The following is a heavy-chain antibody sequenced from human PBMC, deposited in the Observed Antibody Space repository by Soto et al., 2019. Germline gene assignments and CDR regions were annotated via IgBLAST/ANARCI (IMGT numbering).Heavy chain of an antibody. CDR2: IRNSGGFT. CDR3: AKDYFETKGPYFFDY. J-gene: IGHJ4*02. D-gene: IGHD1-26*01. V-gene: IGHV3-23*01. CDR1: GFTFNNYA. Sequence: VQLLESGGGLVQPGGSLRLSCAASGFTFNNYAMNWVRQAPGKGLEWVSAIRNSGGFTYYEDSVKGRFTISRDNSKNTLYLHMKSLRAEDTALYYCAKDYFETKGPYFFDYWGQGTLVTVSS.